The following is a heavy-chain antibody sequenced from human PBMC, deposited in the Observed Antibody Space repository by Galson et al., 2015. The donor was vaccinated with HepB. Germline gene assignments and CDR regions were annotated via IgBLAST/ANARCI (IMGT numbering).Heavy chain of an antibody. CDR3: TRQSGGNHGMDV. Sequence: SVKVSCKASGYTFTGYFMHWVRQAPGQGLEWMGWINPNNGGTKYAQKFQDWVTMTRDTSISTTYMELSRLKPDDTAVYYCTRQSGGNHGMDVWGQGTTVTVSS. CDR1: GYTFTGYF. CDR2: INPNNGGT. V-gene: IGHV1-2*04. J-gene: IGHJ6*02. D-gene: IGHD3-3*01.